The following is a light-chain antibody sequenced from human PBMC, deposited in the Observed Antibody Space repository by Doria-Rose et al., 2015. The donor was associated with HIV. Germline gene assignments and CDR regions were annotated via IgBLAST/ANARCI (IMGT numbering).Light chain of an antibody. J-gene: IGKJ4*01. V-gene: IGKV3-20*01. CDR3: QQYVSSPLT. CDR1: QSVSSSE. CDR2: DVS. Sequence: PGERATLSCRASQSVSSSELGWYQQKPGQAPRLLIYDVSTRATGIPDRFSGSGSGTDFTLAISRLEPEDFAVYYCQQYVSSPLTFGGGTKVEIK.